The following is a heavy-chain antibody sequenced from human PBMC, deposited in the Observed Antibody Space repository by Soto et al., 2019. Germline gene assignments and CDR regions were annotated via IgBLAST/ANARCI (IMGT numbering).Heavy chain of an antibody. CDR2: ISAYNGNT. J-gene: IGHJ4*02. CDR3: ARDPSHYYDSSGYSGNFDY. D-gene: IGHD3-22*01. V-gene: IGHV1-18*04. CDR1: GYTFTSYG. Sequence: VASVKVSCKASGYTFTSYGISWVRQAPGQGLEWMGWISAYNGNTNYAQKLQGRVTMTTDTSTSTAYMELRSLRSDDTAVYYCARDPSHYYDSSGYSGNFDYWGQGTLVTVSS.